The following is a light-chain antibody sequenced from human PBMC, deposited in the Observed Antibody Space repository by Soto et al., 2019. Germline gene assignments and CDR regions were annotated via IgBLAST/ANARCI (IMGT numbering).Light chain of an antibody. CDR3: SSYTSSSTLGHVV. Sequence: QSALTQPASVSGSPGQSITISCTGTSSDVGGYNYVSWYQQHPGKAPKLMIYDVSNRPSGVCNRFSGSKSGNTASLTISGLQAEDEADYYCSSYTSSSTLGHVVFGGGTKLTVL. CDR1: SSDVGGYNY. V-gene: IGLV2-14*01. J-gene: IGLJ2*01. CDR2: DVS.